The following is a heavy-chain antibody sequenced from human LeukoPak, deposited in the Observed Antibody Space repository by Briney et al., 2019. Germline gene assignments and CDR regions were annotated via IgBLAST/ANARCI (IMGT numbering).Heavy chain of an antibody. V-gene: IGHV1-69*13. CDR2: IIPIFGTA. CDR3: ARGPPRIVATISAAFDI. J-gene: IGHJ3*02. Sequence: SVKVSCKASGGTFSSYAISWVRQAPGQGLEWMGGIIPIFGTANYAQKFQGRVTITADESTSTAYMELSSLRSEDTAVYNCARGPPRIVATISAAFDIWGQGTMVTVSS. CDR1: GGTFSSYA. D-gene: IGHD5-12*01.